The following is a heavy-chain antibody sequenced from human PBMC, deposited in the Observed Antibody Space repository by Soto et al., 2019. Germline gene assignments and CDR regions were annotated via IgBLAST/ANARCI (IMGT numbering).Heavy chain of an antibody. CDR2: VHFTGST. J-gene: IGHJ4*02. Sequence: SETLSLTCTVSGGSIISHYWRWIRQPPGKELEWIGYVHFTGSTDYNPSLKSRLNISVDTSKNQFSLKLSSVTAADTAVYYCARGGWSLDFWGQGTLVTVSS. V-gene: IGHV4-59*11. CDR3: ARGGWSLDF. D-gene: IGHD2-15*01. CDR1: GGSIISHY.